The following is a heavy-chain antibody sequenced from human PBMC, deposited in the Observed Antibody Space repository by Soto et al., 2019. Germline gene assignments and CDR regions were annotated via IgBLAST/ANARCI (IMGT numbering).Heavy chain of an antibody. CDR1: GGTFSNYA. Sequence: QVQLVQSGAEVTKPGSSVKVSCKASGGTFSNYAISWVRQAPGQGLEWMGGIVPIFGTTNYAQKFQGRVTGVGTSCYDQEVRVRVTIIARVCTTTADLGMSRLSSEATPMYYCARVEAVAGIYNYHGLDVWGQGTAVRVSS. V-gene: IGHV1-69*05. J-gene: IGHJ6*02. D-gene: IGHD2-15*01. CDR2: IVPIFGTT. CDR3: LGMSRLSSEATPMYYCARVEAVAGIYNYHGLDV.